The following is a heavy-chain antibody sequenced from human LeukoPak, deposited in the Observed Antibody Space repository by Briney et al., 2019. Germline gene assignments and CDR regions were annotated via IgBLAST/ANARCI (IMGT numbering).Heavy chain of an antibody. CDR2: IRADAVTT. D-gene: IGHD5-24*01. CDR3: VKDDGWVQYAN. CDR1: GFIFSHHG. Sequence: GTLRLSCATSGFIFSHHGMNWVRQAPGKGLEWVSGIRADAVTTYYADSVKGRFIISRDNSKNTVYLQMNSLSAEDAAVYYCVKDDGWVQYANWGQGTLVTVSS. V-gene: IGHV3-23*01. J-gene: IGHJ4*02.